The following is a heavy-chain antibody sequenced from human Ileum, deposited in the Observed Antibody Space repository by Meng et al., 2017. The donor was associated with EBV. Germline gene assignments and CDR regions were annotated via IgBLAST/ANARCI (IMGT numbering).Heavy chain of an antibody. D-gene: IGHD2-2*02. V-gene: IGHV1-24*01. Sequence: HVQCVPYGAYVQNPGASVPISCKVSGYSLIEVSIDLVRQVPGKGLEWMGGYDPALSEMVPAQKFQRRVTLTEDTSTNTPHIPLSNLRSEYTATCYRLWYTFDHWGQRTLVTVSS. CDR1: GYSLIEVS. J-gene: IGHJ4*02. CDR2: YDPALSEM. CDR3: LWYTFDH.